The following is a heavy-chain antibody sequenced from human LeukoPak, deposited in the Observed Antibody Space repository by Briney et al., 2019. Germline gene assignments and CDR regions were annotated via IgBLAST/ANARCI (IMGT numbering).Heavy chain of an antibody. V-gene: IGHV3-7*01. Sequence: GGSLRLSCAASGFTFSRDWMTWVRQAPGKGLEWVANIKEDGSEKFYVDSVKGRFTISRDNAKNSLYLQMNSLRAEDTAVYYCARDILWIGGQGTLVTVSS. CDR2: IKEDGSEK. D-gene: IGHD3-10*01. CDR1: GFTFSRDW. J-gene: IGHJ4*02. CDR3: ARDILWI.